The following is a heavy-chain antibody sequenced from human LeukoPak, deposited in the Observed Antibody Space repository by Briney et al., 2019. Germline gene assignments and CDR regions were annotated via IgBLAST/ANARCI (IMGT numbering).Heavy chain of an antibody. CDR1: GFTFSSYG. Sequence: GGSLRLSCAASGFTFSSYGMYWVRQAPGKGLEWVALIWYDGSNRYCADSVKGRFTISRDDSQNTIYLQMDSLRAEDTAVYYCATSSPRNYFDHWGQGTLVTVSS. J-gene: IGHJ4*02. CDR2: IWYDGSNR. V-gene: IGHV3-33*01. D-gene: IGHD1-14*01. CDR3: ATSSPRNYFDH.